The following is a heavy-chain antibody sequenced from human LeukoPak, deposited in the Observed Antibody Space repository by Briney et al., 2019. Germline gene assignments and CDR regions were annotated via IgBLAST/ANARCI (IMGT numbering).Heavy chain of an antibody. CDR3: ARDTRSSSCYDY. CDR1: GYTFTSYG. Sequence: ASVKVSCKASGYTFTSYGISWVRQAPGQGLEWMGWIGAYNGNTNYAQKLQGRVTMTTDTSTSTAYMELRGLRSDDTAVYYCARDTRSSSCYDYWGQGTLVTVSS. V-gene: IGHV1-18*01. D-gene: IGHD6-13*01. J-gene: IGHJ4*02. CDR2: IGAYNGNT.